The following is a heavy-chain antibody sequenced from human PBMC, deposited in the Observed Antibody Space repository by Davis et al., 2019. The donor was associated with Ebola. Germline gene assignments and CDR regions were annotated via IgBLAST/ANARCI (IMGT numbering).Heavy chain of an antibody. CDR3: ARAGWLQPFDY. CDR2: FSAYIGNT. Sequence: ASVKVSCKASGYTFTSYDIIWVRQAPGQGLEWMGWFSAYIGNTNYAQKLQGRVTMTTDTSTSTAYMELRSLRSDDTAVYYSARAGWLQPFDYGGQGNLVTVSS. V-gene: IGHV1-18*01. CDR1: GYTFTSYD. J-gene: IGHJ4*02. D-gene: IGHD5-24*01.